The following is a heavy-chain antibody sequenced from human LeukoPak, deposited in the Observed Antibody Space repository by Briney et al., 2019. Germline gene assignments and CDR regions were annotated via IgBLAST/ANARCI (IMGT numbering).Heavy chain of an antibody. CDR3: ARDLQLWLGY. D-gene: IGHD5-18*01. J-gene: IGHJ4*02. V-gene: IGHV3-69-1*01. Sequence: GGSLRLSCAASGFTFSNYHMNWVRQAPGKGLEWVSHISYSSTIYYADSVKGRFTISRDNAKNSLYLQMNSLRAEDTAVYYCARDLQLWLGYWGQGTLVTVSS. CDR1: GFTFSNYH. CDR2: ISYSSTI.